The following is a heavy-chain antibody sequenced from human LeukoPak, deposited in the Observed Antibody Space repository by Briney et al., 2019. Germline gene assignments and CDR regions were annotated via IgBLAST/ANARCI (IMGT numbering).Heavy chain of an antibody. V-gene: IGHV3-33*06. CDR2: IWYDGSNK. Sequence: PGRSLRLSCAASGFTFSSYGMHWVRQAPGKGLEWVAVIWYDGSNKYYADSVKGRFTISRDNSKNTLYLQMNSLRAEDTAVYYCAKAQGLGGYYYMDVWGKGTTVTVSS. D-gene: IGHD3-16*01. J-gene: IGHJ6*03. CDR3: AKAQGLGGYYYMDV. CDR1: GFTFSSYG.